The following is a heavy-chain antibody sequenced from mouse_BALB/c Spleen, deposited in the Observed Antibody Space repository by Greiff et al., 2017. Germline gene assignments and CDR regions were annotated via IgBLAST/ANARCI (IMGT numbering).Heavy chain of an antibody. J-gene: IGHJ3*01. Sequence: VQLQQSGPGLVKPSQSLSLTCTVTGYSITSDYAWNWIRQFPGNKLEWMGYISYSGSTSYNPSLKSRISITRDTSKNQFFLQLNSVTTEDTATYYCAVGNRSWFAYWGQGTLVTVSA. D-gene: IGHD2-1*01. CDR3: AVGNRSWFAY. V-gene: IGHV3-2*02. CDR1: GYSITSDYA. CDR2: ISYSGST.